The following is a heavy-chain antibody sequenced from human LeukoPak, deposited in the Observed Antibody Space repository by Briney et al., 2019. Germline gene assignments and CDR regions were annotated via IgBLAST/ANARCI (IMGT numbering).Heavy chain of an antibody. CDR3: ARDPETYYYDSSGYYPFDY. J-gene: IGHJ4*02. D-gene: IGHD3-22*01. V-gene: IGHV1-2*06. Sequence: ASVKVSCKASGYTFTGYYMHWVRQAPGQGLEWMGRINPNSGGTNYAQEFQGRVTITRDRSISKAYLELRRLSSDDTAVYYCARDPETYYYDSSGYYPFDYWGQGTMVTVSS. CDR1: GYTFTGYY. CDR2: INPNSGGT.